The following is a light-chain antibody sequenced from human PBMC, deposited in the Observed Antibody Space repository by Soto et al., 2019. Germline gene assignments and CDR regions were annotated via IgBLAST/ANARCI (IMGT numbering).Light chain of an antibody. J-gene: IGKJ5*01. CDR3: QQYGSSHPIT. V-gene: IGKV3-20*01. CDR1: QSVFNNY. CDR2: AAS. Sequence: EIALAQSPGTLSLSPGERATISCRASQSVFNNYLAWYQQKPGQAPRLLIYAASSRATDIPDRVSGIGSGTHFTLTISRLEPEDSAVYYCQQYGSSHPITFGHGTRLEIK.